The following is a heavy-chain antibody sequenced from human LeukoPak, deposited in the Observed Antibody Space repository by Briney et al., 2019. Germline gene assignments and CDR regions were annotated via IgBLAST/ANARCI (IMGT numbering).Heavy chain of an antibody. J-gene: IGHJ4*02. CDR3: AKLTQWLVDPILADY. V-gene: IGHV3-23*01. CDR1: GFTFSSYA. CDR2: ISGSGGST. Sequence: PGGSLRLSCAASGFTFSSYAMSWVCQAPGKGLEWVSAISGSGGSTYYADSVKGRFTISRDNSKNTLYLQMNSLRAEDTAVYYCAKLTQWLVDPILADYWGQGILVTVSS. D-gene: IGHD6-19*01.